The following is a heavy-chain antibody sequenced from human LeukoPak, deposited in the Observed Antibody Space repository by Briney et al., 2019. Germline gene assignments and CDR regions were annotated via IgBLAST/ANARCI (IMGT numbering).Heavy chain of an antibody. V-gene: IGHV4-4*07. D-gene: IGHD3-10*01. J-gene: IGHJ6*03. CDR1: GVSISRYY. Sequence: PSETLSLTCTVSGVSISRYYWSWIRQPAGKGLEWIGRIYSSGSTTYNPSLKSRVTISVDTSNNQFSLKLSAVTAADTAVYYCASVRKGFGESSKYYSYYYMHVWGNGTTVTIAS. CDR3: ASVRKGFGESSKYYSYYYMHV. CDR2: IYSSGST.